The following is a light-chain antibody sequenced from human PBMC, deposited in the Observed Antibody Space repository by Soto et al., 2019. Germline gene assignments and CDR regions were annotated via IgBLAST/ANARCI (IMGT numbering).Light chain of an antibody. J-gene: IGKJ5*01. CDR1: QSVSSK. V-gene: IGKV3-15*01. Sequence: EIVMTQSPSTLSVSPGERAPLSCMASQSVSSKLAWYQQKPGQAPRLLIYGASTRATGIPARFSGSGSGTEFTLTISSLQSEDFAVYYCQQYNNWPPITFGQGTRLEIK. CDR3: QQYNNWPPIT. CDR2: GAS.